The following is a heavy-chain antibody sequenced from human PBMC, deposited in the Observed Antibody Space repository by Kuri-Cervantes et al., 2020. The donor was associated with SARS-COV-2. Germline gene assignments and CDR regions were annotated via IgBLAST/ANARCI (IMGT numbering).Heavy chain of an antibody. J-gene: IGHJ5*02. V-gene: IGHV4-30-4*08. Sequence: SQTLSLTCAVYGGSFSGYYWSWIRQPPGKGLEWIGYIYSSGSTYYNPSLKSRVTMSVDRSENQFSLKLTSVTAADTAVYYCANYYYDKRGYYYGWFDPWGQGTLVTVSS. D-gene: IGHD3-22*01. CDR1: GGSFSGYY. CDR3: ANYYYDKRGYYYGWFDP. CDR2: IYSSGST.